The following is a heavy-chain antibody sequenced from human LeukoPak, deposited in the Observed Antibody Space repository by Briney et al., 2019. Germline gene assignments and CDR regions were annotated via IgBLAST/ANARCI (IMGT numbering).Heavy chain of an antibody. Sequence: GGSLRLSCAASGFTFSSYAMNWVRQAPGKGLEWVSAISGSGGSTYYADSVKGRFTISRDNSKNTLYLQMNSLRAEDTAVYYCAKGGGYCSGGSCYYFDYWGQGTLVTVSS. CDR1: GFTFSSYA. J-gene: IGHJ4*02. CDR3: AKGGGYCSGGSCYYFDY. D-gene: IGHD2-15*01. CDR2: ISGSGGST. V-gene: IGHV3-23*01.